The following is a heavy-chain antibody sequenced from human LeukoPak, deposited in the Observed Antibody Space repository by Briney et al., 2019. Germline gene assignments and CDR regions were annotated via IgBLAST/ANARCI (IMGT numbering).Heavy chain of an antibody. J-gene: IGHJ4*02. CDR3: ARDGSNPYFDN. CDR1: GFSFTSYW. Sequence: GGSLRLSCAASGFSFTSYWMSWVRQAPGQGLEWVANINRDGSEKYYVDSVKGGFTISRDNGKNSLYLQMNSLRAEDTAVYFCARDGSNPYFDNWGQGALGTVSS. D-gene: IGHD6-13*01. CDR2: INRDGSEK. V-gene: IGHV3-7*01.